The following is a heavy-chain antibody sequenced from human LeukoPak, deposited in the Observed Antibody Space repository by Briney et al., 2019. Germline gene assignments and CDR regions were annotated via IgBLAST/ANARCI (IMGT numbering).Heavy chain of an antibody. CDR1: GGTFSSYA. J-gene: IGHJ4*02. CDR2: IIPIFGTA. D-gene: IGHD2-15*01. Sequence: SVKVSCKASGGTFSSYATSWVRQAPGQGLEWMGGIIPIFGTANYAQKFQGRVTITADESTSTAYMELSSLRSEDTAVYYCARDGGYCSGGSCTFFDYWGQGTLVTVSS. CDR3: ARDGGYCSGGSCTFFDY. V-gene: IGHV1-69*13.